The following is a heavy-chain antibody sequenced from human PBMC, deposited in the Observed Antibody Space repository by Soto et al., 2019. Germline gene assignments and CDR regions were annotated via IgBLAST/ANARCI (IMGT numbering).Heavy chain of an antibody. V-gene: IGHV4-39*01. J-gene: IGHJ5*02. Sequence: PSETLSLTCTVSGGSFSSSSYFWAWIRQPPGKRLEWIGSISYSGSTYYNQSLKSRVTISVDTSKNQFSVKLNSVTAADTAVYYCASTGRFAAIELWWFDPWGRGTLVTVSS. D-gene: IGHD2-2*01. CDR2: ISYSGST. CDR3: ASTGRFAAIELWWFDP. CDR1: GGSFSSSSYF.